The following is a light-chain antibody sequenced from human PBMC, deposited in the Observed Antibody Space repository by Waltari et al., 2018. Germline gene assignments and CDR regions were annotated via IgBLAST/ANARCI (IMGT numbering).Light chain of an antibody. CDR2: DVS. J-gene: IGLJ1*01. Sequence: QSALPQPASVSGSPGQSITLSCTGTISDVGGYNHVSWYQQHPGKAPKLMIYDVSNRPSGVSNRFSGSKSGNTASLTISGLQAEDEADYYCSSYTSSSTNVFGTGTKVTVL. V-gene: IGLV2-14*03. CDR1: ISDVGGYNH. CDR3: SSYTSSSTNV.